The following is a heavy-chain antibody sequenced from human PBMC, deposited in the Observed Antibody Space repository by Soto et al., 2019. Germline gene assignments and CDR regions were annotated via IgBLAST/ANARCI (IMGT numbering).Heavy chain of an antibody. CDR2: INPSGGST. CDR1: GYTFTSYY. V-gene: IGHV1-46*01. D-gene: IGHD6-13*01. CDR3: ARGLIAAAGTPLRY. J-gene: IGHJ4*02. Sequence: ASVKVSCKASGYTFTSYYIHWVRQAPGQGLEWMGIINPSGGSTNYAQKFQGRVTMTRDTSTSTVYMELSSLTSEDTAVFYCARGLIAAAGTPLRYWGQGTLVTVPS.